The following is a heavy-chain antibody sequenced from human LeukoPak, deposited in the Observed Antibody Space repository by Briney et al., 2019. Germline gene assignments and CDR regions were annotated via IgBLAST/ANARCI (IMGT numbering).Heavy chain of an antibody. V-gene: IGHV1-46*01. CDR1: GYTFASYY. CDR3: AREEGIAAAFIDY. CDR2: INPSGGST. J-gene: IGHJ4*02. D-gene: IGHD6-13*01. Sequence: ASVKVSCKASGYTFASYYMHWVRQAPGQGLEWMGIINPSGGSTSYAQKFQGRVTMTGDTSTSTVYMELSSLRSEDTAVYYCAREEGIAAAFIDYWGQGTLVTVSS.